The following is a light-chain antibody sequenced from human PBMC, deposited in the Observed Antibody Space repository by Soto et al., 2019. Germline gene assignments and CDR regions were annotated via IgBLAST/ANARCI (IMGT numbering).Light chain of an antibody. CDR3: QQYGT. Sequence: DIQMTQSPSTLSASVGDRVTITCRASQSISSWLAWYQQKPGKAPKLLIYKASSLESGVPSRFSGSGSGTEFTLTISSLQPDDFATYYCQQYGTFGQVNKVEIK. CDR2: KAS. CDR1: QSISSW. J-gene: IGKJ1*01. V-gene: IGKV1-5*03.